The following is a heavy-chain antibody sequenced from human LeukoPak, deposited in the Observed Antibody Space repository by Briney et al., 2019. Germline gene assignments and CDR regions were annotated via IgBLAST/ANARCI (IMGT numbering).Heavy chain of an antibody. CDR2: ISSSGSTI. V-gene: IGHV3-11*01. Sequence: PGGSLRLSCAASGFTFSDYYMSWIRQAPGKGLEWVSYISSSGSTIYYADSVKGRFTISRDNAKNSLYLQMNSLRAEDTAVYYCARDRYYYDSSGYLFGYWGQGTLVTVSS. J-gene: IGHJ4*02. CDR3: ARDRYYYDSSGYLFGY. CDR1: GFTFSDYY. D-gene: IGHD3-22*01.